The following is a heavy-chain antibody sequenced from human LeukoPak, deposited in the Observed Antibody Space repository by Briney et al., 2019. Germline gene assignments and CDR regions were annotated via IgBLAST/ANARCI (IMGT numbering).Heavy chain of an antibody. CDR3: ARDSAPITMVRGVINWFDP. Sequence: GGSLRLSCAASGFPFSSYWMSWVRQAPGKGLEWVANIKQDGSEKYYVDSVKGRFAISRDNARNSLYLQMNSLRAEDTAVYYCARDSAPITMVRGVINWFDPWGQGTLVTVSS. J-gene: IGHJ5*02. CDR1: GFPFSSYW. D-gene: IGHD3-10*01. CDR2: IKQDGSEK. V-gene: IGHV3-7*01.